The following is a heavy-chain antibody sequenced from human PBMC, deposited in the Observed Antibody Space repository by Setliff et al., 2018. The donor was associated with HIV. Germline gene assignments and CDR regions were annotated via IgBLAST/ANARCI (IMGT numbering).Heavy chain of an antibody. J-gene: IGHJ4*02. D-gene: IGHD3-16*01. CDR2: ISSSGSTI. Sequence: GGSLRLSCAASGFTFSDFYMTWIRQAPGKGLEWVSYISSSGSTIYNADSETGRFTISRDNAKNSLYLQMNSLRPEDTAVYHCARDRAYASFDYWGQGALVTVSS. V-gene: IGHV3-11*01. CDR1: GFTFSDFY. CDR3: ARDRAYASFDY.